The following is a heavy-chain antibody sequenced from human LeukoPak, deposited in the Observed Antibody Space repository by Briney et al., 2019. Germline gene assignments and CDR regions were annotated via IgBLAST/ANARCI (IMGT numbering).Heavy chain of an antibody. J-gene: IGHJ4*02. V-gene: IGHV4-59*01. CDR3: ARDIGGYDYIFDY. CDR2: IYYSGST. Sequence: PSETLSLTCTVSGGSISSYYWSWIRQPPGKGLEWIGYIYYSGSTNYNPSLKSRVTISVDTSKNQFSLKLSSVTAADTAVYYCARDIGGYDYIFDYWGQGTLVTVSS. CDR1: GGSISSYY. D-gene: IGHD5-12*01.